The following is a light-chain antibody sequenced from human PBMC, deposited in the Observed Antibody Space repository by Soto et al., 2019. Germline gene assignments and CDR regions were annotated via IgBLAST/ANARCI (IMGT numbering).Light chain of an antibody. J-gene: IGKJ1*01. CDR2: GAS. CDR1: QSVSSSY. Sequence: EIVLTQSPGTLSLSPVERATLSCRASQSVSSSYLAWYQQKPGQDPRLLIYGASSRATGIPYRFSGSGSGTDFTLTISRLEPEDFAVYYCQQYGSSPTFGQGTKVEIK. CDR3: QQYGSSPT. V-gene: IGKV3-20*01.